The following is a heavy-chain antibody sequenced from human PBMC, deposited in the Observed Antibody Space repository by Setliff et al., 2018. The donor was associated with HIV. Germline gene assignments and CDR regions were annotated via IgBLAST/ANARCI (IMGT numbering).Heavy chain of an antibody. Sequence: GGSLRLSCAASGFTFSSYSMNWVRQAPGKGLEWVSSISSSSSYIYYADSVKGRFTISRDNSKNSLYLQMNSLRAEDTAVYYCAYYSSGSFYLGYYYYHGMDVWGQGTTVTVSS. CDR3: AYYSSGSFYLGYYYYHGMDV. D-gene: IGHD3-10*01. J-gene: IGHJ6*02. V-gene: IGHV3-21*04. CDR1: GFTFSSYS. CDR2: ISSSSSYI.